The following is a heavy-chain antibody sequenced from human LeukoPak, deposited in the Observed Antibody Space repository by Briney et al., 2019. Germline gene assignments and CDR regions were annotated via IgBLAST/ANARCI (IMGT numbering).Heavy chain of an antibody. V-gene: IGHV3-20*04. D-gene: IGHD3-22*01. CDR3: ARPRGIVALDAFDI. CDR1: GFTFDDYG. J-gene: IGHJ3*02. CDR2: INWNGGST. Sequence: GGSLRLSCAASGFTFDDYGMSWVRQAPGKELEWVSGINWNGGSTGYADSVKGRFTISRDNAKNSLYLQMNSLRAEDTALYYCARPRGIVALDAFDIWGQGTMVTVSS.